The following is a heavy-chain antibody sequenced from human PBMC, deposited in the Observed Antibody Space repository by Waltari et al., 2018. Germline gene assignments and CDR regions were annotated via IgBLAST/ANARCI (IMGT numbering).Heavy chain of an antibody. J-gene: IGHJ4*02. CDR2: VDPEDGET. Sequence: EVQLVQSGAEVKKPGATVKISCKVSGYTFPDYYLHWVQQAPGKGLEWMGLVDPEDGETIYAEKFQGRVTITADTSTDTAYMELSSLRSEDTAVYYCATDGGYCTNGVCYTLDYWGQGTLVTVSS. V-gene: IGHV1-69-2*01. D-gene: IGHD2-8*01. CDR3: ATDGGYCTNGVCYTLDY. CDR1: GYTFPDYY.